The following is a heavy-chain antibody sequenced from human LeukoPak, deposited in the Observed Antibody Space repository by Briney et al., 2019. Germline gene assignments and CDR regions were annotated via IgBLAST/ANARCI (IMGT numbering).Heavy chain of an antibody. CDR3: ARDQIGWAPGSSSGPLDC. Sequence: GSLRLSCAAFGFTFSMYGIHWVRQAPGKGLEWVAVISHDETNKDYADTVKGRFTISRENTRNTVYLQMNSLRAEDTAVYYCARDQIGWAPGSSSGPLDCWGQGTLVTVSS. CDR1: GFTFSMYG. V-gene: IGHV3-30*03. D-gene: IGHD6-19*01. CDR2: ISHDETNK. J-gene: IGHJ4*02.